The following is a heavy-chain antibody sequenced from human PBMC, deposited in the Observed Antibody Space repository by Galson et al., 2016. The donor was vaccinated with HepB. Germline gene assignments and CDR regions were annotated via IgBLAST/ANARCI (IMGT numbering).Heavy chain of an antibody. V-gene: IGHV3-11*01. CDR3: ARHFSGSY. CDR1: GFTFSDYY. D-gene: IGHD3-22*01. Sequence: SLRLSCAASGFTFSDYYMNWIRQAPGKGLEWVSYISSSGSYIYYADSVKGRFTISRDNAKNSLYLQMDSLRAEDTAVYFCARHFSGSYLGQGTLVTVSS. CDR2: ISSSGSYI. J-gene: IGHJ4*02.